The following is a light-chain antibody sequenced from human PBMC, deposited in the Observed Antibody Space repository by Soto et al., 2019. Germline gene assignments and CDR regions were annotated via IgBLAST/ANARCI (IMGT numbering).Light chain of an antibody. CDR3: CSFVDSDTVL. Sequence: QSALTQPRSMSGSPGQSVTISCTGTSSDVGSYKYVSWYQHHPGKAPKLMIFDVNKRPSGVPDRFSGSNSGNAASLTISGLQPEDEADYFCCSFVDSDTVLFGGGTKVTVL. V-gene: IGLV2-11*01. CDR1: SSDVGSYKY. CDR2: DVN. J-gene: IGLJ3*02.